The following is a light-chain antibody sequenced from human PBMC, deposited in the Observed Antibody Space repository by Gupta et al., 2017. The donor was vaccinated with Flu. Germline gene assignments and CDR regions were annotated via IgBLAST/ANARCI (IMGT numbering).Light chain of an antibody. CDR1: SSNSGSNN. J-gene: IGLJ3*02. CDR2: SNN. V-gene: IGLV1-44*01. CDR3: AAWDDSPNGWV. Sequence: QSVLTQPPSASGAPGQRVIISCSGSSSNSGSNNVNWYQQLPGTAPKLLIDSNNQRPSGVPDRISGSKSGTSASLAISGLQAEDEADYYCAAWDDSPNGWVFGGGTKLTVL.